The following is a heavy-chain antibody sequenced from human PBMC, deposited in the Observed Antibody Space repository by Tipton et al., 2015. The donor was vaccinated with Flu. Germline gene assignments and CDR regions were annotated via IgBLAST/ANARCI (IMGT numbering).Heavy chain of an antibody. J-gene: IGHJ5*01. CDR2: IGHTGNT. CDR3: ARRDYSNCVSEPKYWFDS. Sequence: QVQLVQSGGGLVQPGRSLRLSWAAFGLSFDDYAIHWGRQAPGKGLEWIGNIGHTGNTYHNPSLKSRVRPSVDTSKNQFSLKLSSVTAADTAVYYCARRDYSNCVSEPKYWFDSWGQGTLVTVSS. V-gene: IGHV4-38-2*01. CDR1: GLSFDDYA. D-gene: IGHD4-11*01.